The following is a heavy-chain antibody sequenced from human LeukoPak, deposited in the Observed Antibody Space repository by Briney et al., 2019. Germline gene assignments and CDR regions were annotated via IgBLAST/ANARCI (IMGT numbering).Heavy chain of an antibody. CDR1: GYTFNTYA. CDR3: ARARGYGDDFDY. V-gene: IGHV1-69*04. Sequence: SVKVSCKPYGYTFNTYAISWVRQAPGQGLEWMGRIIPILGIANYAQKFQGRVTITADKSTSTAYMELSSLRSEDTAVYYCARARGYGDDFDYWGQGTLVTVSS. D-gene: IGHD4-17*01. J-gene: IGHJ4*02. CDR2: IIPILGIA.